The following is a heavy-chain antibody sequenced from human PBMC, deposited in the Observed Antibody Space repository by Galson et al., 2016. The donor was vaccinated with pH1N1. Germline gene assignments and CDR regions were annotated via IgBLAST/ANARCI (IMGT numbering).Heavy chain of an antibody. CDR3: ARVQVSAFFSMDH. J-gene: IGHJ4*02. CDR1: W. D-gene: IGHD2-8*01. CDR2: VNEEGIEE. V-gene: IGHV3-7*03. Sequence: WMAWVRQAPGKGLEWVAHVNEEGIEENYIDSVTGRFIITRDNAKKSVLLQMYSLRGDDTAVYYCARVQVSAFFSMDHWGQGALVTVSS.